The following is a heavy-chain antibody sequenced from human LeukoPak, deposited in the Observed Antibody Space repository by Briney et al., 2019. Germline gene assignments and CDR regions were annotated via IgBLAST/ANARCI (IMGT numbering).Heavy chain of an antibody. D-gene: IGHD5-12*01. Sequence: SMQVSCKVSGYTLTELSMHWVRQAPGKGLEWMGGFDPEDGETIYAQKFQGRVTMTEDTSTDTAYMELSSLRSEDTAVYYCATHSGYDAFDIWGQGTMVTVSS. CDR2: FDPEDGET. J-gene: IGHJ3*02. CDR1: GYTLTELS. CDR3: ATHSGYDAFDI. V-gene: IGHV1-24*01.